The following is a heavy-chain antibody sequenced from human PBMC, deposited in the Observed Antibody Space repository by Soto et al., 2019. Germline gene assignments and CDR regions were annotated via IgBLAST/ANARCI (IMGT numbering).Heavy chain of an antibody. V-gene: IGHV3-23*01. Sequence: PGGSLRLSCAASRFTFSKYAMSWVRQAPGKGLEWVSAISGSVGSTYYADSVKGRFTISRDNSKSTLSLQMNSLRAEDTAVYYCAKGLLGSSGGNCDFSDNAGVDIWGQGTTVTVSS. D-gene: IGHD2-15*01. J-gene: IGHJ6*02. CDR1: RFTFSKYA. CDR2: ISGSVGST. CDR3: AKGLLGSSGGNCDFSDNAGVDI.